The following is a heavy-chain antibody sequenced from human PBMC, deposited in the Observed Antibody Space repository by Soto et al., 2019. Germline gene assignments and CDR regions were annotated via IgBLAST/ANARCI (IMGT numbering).Heavy chain of an antibody. D-gene: IGHD2-15*01. V-gene: IGHV3-53*05. CDR2: IYIGDST. Sequence: GGSLRLSCAASGFTVSSNSMSWVRQAPGKGLEWVSVIYIGDSTYYADSVKGRFTISRDNSKNTLYLQMNSLRAEDTAVYYCAKIYAVVAATGAPDYWGQGTLVTVSS. CDR3: AKIYAVVAATGAPDY. J-gene: IGHJ4*02. CDR1: GFTVSSNS.